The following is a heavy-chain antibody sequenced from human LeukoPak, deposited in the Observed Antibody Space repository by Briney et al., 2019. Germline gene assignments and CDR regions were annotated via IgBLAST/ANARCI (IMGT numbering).Heavy chain of an antibody. CDR1: GFVFSTYA. CDR2: IKQDGSEK. J-gene: IGHJ4*02. CDR3: ARDGRTTNFDY. D-gene: IGHD1-1*01. V-gene: IGHV3-7*01. Sequence: GGSLRLSCAASGFVFSTYAMSWVRQAPGKGVEGVANIKQDGSEKYYVDSVKGRFTISRDNAKNSLYLQMNSLRAEDTAVYYCARDGRTTNFDYWGQGTLVTVSS.